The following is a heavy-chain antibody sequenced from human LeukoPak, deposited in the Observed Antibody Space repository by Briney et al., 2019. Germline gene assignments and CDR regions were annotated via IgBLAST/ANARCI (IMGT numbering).Heavy chain of an antibody. D-gene: IGHD6-19*01. CDR1: GGSLSDSY. Sequence: PSETLSLTCAVSGGSLSDSYWSWIRQSPGKGLEWIGEINHSGGTNYNPSLKRRFTISVDPSKSHFSLRVTSVTAADTAVYYCARVRADSSGWSPDFDYWGQGTLVTVSS. V-gene: IGHV4-34*01. CDR2: INHSGGT. J-gene: IGHJ4*02. CDR3: ARVRADSSGWSPDFDY.